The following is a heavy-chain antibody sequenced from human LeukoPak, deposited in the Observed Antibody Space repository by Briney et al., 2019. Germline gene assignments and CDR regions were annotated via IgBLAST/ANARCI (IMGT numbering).Heavy chain of an antibody. CDR3: VRDTTARINMIVFDAFDI. CDR2: IRYDGTKT. CDR1: TFTFSDYG. D-gene: IGHD3-22*01. J-gene: IGHJ3*02. Sequence: PGGSLRLSCIGSTFTFSDYGMHWVRQAPGKGLEWVAFIRYDGTKTYYADSAKGRFTISRDNSKNALYLEMNSLRVEDTAVYYCVRDTTARINMIVFDAFDIWGQGTMVTVSS. V-gene: IGHV3-30*02.